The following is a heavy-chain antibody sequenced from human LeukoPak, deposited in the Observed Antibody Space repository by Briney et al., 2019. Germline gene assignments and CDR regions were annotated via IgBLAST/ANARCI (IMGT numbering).Heavy chain of an antibody. J-gene: IGHJ3*02. V-gene: IGHV3-23*01. CDR3: ARGLEMATIMSAFDI. D-gene: IGHD5-24*01. CDR1: GFTFSSYA. Sequence: GGSLRLSCAASGFTFSSYAMSWVRQAPGKGLEWVSAISGSGGSTYYADSVKGRFTISRDNSKNTLHLQMNSLRAEDTAVYYCARGLEMATIMSAFDIWGQGTMVTVSS. CDR2: ISGSGGST.